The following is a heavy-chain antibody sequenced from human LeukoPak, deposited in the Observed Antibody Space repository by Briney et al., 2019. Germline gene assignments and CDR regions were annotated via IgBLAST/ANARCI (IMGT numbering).Heavy chain of an antibody. CDR2: IWYDGSNK. CDR3: ALDCCSGSRFDH. V-gene: IGHV3-33*01. J-gene: IGHJ4*02. CDR1: GFTFSSYG. D-gene: IGHD2-15*01. Sequence: PGGSLRLSCAASGFTFSSYGMHWVRQAPGKGLEWVAVIWYDGSNKYYADSVKGRFTISRDNSKNTLYLQMNSLRAEDTAVYYCALDCCSGSRFDHWGQGTLVTVTS.